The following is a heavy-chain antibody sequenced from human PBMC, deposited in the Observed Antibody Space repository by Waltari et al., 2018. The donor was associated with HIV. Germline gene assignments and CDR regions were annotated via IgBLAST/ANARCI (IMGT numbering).Heavy chain of an antibody. CDR1: GFALRCYV. Sequence: EVQLVESGGGLVQPGGSLRLSCAASGFALRCYVMSWVRQAPGKRLEGVSTIGGGDGNTYYPDSVQGRFTISRDNSKNTLFLQLNSLRAEDTAVYYCAILIAAAGDFDYWGQGTLVTVSS. D-gene: IGHD6-13*01. CDR2: IGGGDGNT. J-gene: IGHJ4*02. V-gene: IGHV3-23*04. CDR3: AILIAAAGDFDY.